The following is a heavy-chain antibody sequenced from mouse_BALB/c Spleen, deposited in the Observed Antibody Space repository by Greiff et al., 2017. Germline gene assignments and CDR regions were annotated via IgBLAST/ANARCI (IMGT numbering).Heavy chain of an antibody. Sequence: EVHLVESGGGLVKPGGSLKLSCAASGFTFSSYAMSWVRQSPEKRLEWVAEISSGGSYTYYPDTVTGRFTISRDNAKNTLYLEMSSLRSEDTAMYYCARDYYGSSYDWFAYWGQGTLVTVSA. D-gene: IGHD1-1*01. CDR3: ARDYYGSSYDWFAY. CDR1: GFTFSSYA. J-gene: IGHJ3*01. CDR2: ISSGGSYT. V-gene: IGHV5-9-4*01.